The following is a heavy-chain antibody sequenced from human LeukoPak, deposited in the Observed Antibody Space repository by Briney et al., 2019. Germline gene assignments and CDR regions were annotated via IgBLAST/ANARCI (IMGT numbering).Heavy chain of an antibody. V-gene: IGHV3-7*01. CDR3: ARESRSGSYSSY. D-gene: IGHD1-26*01. CDR2: IKPDGSAT. CDR1: GFSFSNFW. Sequence: GRSLRLSCAASGFSFSNFWMSWVRQAPGKGLEGVANIKPDGSATNYVDSVKGRFTISRDNAKNSLYLQMHSLRAEDTAVYYRARESRSGSYSSYWGQGTLVTVSS. J-gene: IGHJ4*02.